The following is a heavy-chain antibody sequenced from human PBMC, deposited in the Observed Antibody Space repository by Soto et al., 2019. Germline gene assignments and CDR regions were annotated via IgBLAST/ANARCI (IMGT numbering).Heavy chain of an antibody. D-gene: IGHD6-13*01. CDR2: IDPSGGSP. V-gene: IGHV1-46*03. CDR1: GYTFTNYY. CDR3: TIDTPGARWYFDY. J-gene: IGHJ4*02. Sequence: QVQLVQSGAEVKKPGASVKVSCKASGYTFTNYYIHWVRQAPGQGLEWMGIIDPSGGSPTNAQKFQGRVSMTRDTSASTVYMQLSSLRSDDTAVYFCTIDTPGARWYFDYWGQGTLVAVSS.